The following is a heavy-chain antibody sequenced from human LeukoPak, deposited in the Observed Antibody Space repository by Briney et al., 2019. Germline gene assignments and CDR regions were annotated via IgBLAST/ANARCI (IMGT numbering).Heavy chain of an antibody. Sequence: SETLSLTCTVSGGSISSGSYYWSWIRQPAGKGLEWIGRIYTSGSTNYNPSLKSRVTISVDTSKNQFSLKLSSVTAADTAVYYCARDVTNYYGSGSYLNWFDPWGQGTLVTVSS. CDR3: ARDVTNYYGSGSYLNWFDP. CDR2: IYTSGST. CDR1: GGSISSGSYY. D-gene: IGHD3-10*01. J-gene: IGHJ5*02. V-gene: IGHV4-61*02.